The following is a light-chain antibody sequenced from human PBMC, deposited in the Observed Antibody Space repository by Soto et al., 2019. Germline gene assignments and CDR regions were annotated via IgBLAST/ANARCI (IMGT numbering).Light chain of an antibody. J-gene: IGKJ1*01. CDR2: GAS. V-gene: IGKV3-20*01. CDR3: QQYGNSPPCT. Sequence: EIVLTQSPGTLSLSPRERATRSCRASQSVSSIFLAWYQQKPGQAPRLLIYGASSRAAGIPDRFSGRGSGTDFTLTISPLEPEDFAVYDCQQYGNSPPCTFGQGTKVEIK. CDR1: QSVSSIF.